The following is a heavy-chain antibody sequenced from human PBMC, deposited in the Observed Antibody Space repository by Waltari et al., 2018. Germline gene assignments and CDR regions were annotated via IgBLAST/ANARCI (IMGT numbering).Heavy chain of an antibody. D-gene: IGHD1-1*01. J-gene: IGHJ4*02. CDR3: VRSQWKVSRFDF. V-gene: IGHV4-4*02. CDR1: GVSLIGTNY. CDR2: IFHSGNT. Sequence: QVHLQESGPGLVKASGTLSLTCDVSGVSLIGTNYWGWVRQPPGTGLEWIGEIFHSGNTNHKWSLKSRVTMSMDTSKNQFCLTLTSVTAADTAVYYCVRSQWKVSRFDFWGQGTRISVSS.